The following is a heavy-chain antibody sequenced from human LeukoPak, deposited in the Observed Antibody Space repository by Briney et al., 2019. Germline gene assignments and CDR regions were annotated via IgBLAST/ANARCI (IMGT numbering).Heavy chain of an antibody. CDR1: GFTFSNYW. Sequence: PGGSLRLSCAASGFTFSNYWMSWVRQAPGKGLEWVANIKQDGSEKYYVDSVKGRFTISRDNAKNSLYLQMNSLRAEDTAVYYCARSQYYYDSSGYYHFDYWGRGTLVTVSS. CDR2: IKQDGSEK. CDR3: ARSQYYYDSSGYYHFDY. V-gene: IGHV3-7*01. D-gene: IGHD3-22*01. J-gene: IGHJ4*02.